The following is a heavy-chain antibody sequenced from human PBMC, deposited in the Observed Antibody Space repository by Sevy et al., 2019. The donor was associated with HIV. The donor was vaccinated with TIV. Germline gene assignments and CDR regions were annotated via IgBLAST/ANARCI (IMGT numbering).Heavy chain of an antibody. CDR3: AKEIIPIPVARTGVFFDY. Sequence: GGSLRLSCAASGFTFSNYDMHWVRQAPGKGLEWVAVISYDGSNKYYADSVKGRFTISRDNSKNTLYLQMNSLRAEDTAVYYCAKEIIPIPVARTGVFFDYWGQGTLVTVSS. CDR2: ISYDGSNK. D-gene: IGHD6-19*01. V-gene: IGHV3-30*18. CDR1: GFTFSNYD. J-gene: IGHJ4*02.